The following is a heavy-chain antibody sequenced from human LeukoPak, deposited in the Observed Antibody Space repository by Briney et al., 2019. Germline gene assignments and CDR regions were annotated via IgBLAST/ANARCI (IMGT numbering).Heavy chain of an antibody. D-gene: IGHD3-9*01. CDR3: ARVVASYYDILTGYGTPMELDP. Sequence: SETLSLTCTVSGGSISSYYWSWIRQPPGKGLEWIVYIYYSGSTNYNPSLKSRVTISVDTSKNQFSLKLSSVTAADTAVYYCARVVASYYDILTGYGTPMELDPWGQGTLVTVSS. CDR1: GGSISSYY. CDR2: IYYSGST. J-gene: IGHJ5*02. V-gene: IGHV4-59*01.